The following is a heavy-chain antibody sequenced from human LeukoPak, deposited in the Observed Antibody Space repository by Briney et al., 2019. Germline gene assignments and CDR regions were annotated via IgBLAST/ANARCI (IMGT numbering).Heavy chain of an antibody. Sequence: GGSLRLSCAASGFTFSSYSMNWVRQAPGKGLEWVSSISSSSSYIYYADSVKGRFTISRDNAKNSLYLQMNSLRAEDTAVYYCARPYGSGSPYYYYYMDVWGKGTTVTVSS. V-gene: IGHV3-21*01. CDR2: ISSSSSYI. CDR3: ARPYGSGSPYYYYYMDV. J-gene: IGHJ6*03. CDR1: GFTFSSYS. D-gene: IGHD3-10*01.